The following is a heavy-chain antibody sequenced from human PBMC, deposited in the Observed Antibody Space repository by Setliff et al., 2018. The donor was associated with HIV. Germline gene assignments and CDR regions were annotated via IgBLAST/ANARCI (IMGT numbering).Heavy chain of an antibody. Sequence: SETLSLTCTVSGGSISSGTYYWSWIRQPADKGLEWIGRIYASGSTNYNPSLRSRVAISVDTSKNHFSLNLSSVTAADTAVCYCVREGGRITMVRGVPSGGLDVWGQGTTVTVSS. CDR2: IYASGST. CDR1: GGSISSGTYY. V-gene: IGHV4-61*02. D-gene: IGHD3-10*01. CDR3: VREGGRITMVRGVPSGGLDV. J-gene: IGHJ6*02.